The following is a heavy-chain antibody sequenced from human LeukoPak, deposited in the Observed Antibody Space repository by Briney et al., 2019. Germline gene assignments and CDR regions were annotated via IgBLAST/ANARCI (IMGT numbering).Heavy chain of an antibody. V-gene: IGHV3-30*04. CDR1: GFTFSSYA. CDR3: ASPRGYSGYDLGFDY. Sequence: GGSLRLSCAASGFTFSSYAMHWVRQAPGKGLEWVAVISYDGSNKYYADSVKGRFTISRDNSKNTLYLQMNSLRAEDTAAYYCASPRGYSGYDLGFDYWGQGTLVTVSS. D-gene: IGHD5-12*01. J-gene: IGHJ4*02. CDR2: ISYDGSNK.